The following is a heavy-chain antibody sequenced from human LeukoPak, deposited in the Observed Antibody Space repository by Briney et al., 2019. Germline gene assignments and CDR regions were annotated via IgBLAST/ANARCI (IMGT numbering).Heavy chain of an antibody. CDR1: GFTFSSYS. Sequence: GGSLRLSCAASGFTFSSYSMNWVRQAPGKGLEWASSISSSSSYIYYADSVKGRFTISRDNAKNSLYLQMNSLRAEDTAVYYCARVGCSGGSCYSHWFDPWGQGTLVTVSS. V-gene: IGHV3-21*01. CDR3: ARVGCSGGSCYSHWFDP. D-gene: IGHD2-15*01. CDR2: ISSSSSYI. J-gene: IGHJ5*02.